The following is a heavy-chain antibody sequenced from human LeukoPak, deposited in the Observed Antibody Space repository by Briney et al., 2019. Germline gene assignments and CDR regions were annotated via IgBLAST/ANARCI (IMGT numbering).Heavy chain of an antibody. D-gene: IGHD3-22*01. J-gene: IGHJ4*02. CDR3: ARGGYYYDSSGFPEDY. V-gene: IGHV1-18*01. CDR1: GYTFTSYG. CDR2: ISAYNGNT. Sequence: ASVKVSCKTSGYTFTSYGISWVRQAPGQGLEWMGWISAYNGNTNYAQKLQGRVTMTTDTSTSTAYMELRSLRSDDTAVYYCARGGYYYDSSGFPEDYWGQGTLVTVSS.